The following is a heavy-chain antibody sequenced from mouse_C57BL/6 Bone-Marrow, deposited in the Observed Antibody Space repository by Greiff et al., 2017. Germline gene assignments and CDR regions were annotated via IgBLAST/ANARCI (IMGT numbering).Heavy chain of an antibody. Sequence: LQESGAELVRPGASVTLSCKASGYTFTDYEMHWVKQTPVHGLEWIGAIDPETGGTAYNQKFKGKAILTADKSSSTAYMELRSLTSEDSAVYYGTREVYYGSSYDWYFDVWGTGTTVTVSS. J-gene: IGHJ1*03. V-gene: IGHV1-15*01. D-gene: IGHD1-1*01. CDR2: IDPETGGT. CDR3: TREVYYGSSYDWYFDV. CDR1: GYTFTDYE.